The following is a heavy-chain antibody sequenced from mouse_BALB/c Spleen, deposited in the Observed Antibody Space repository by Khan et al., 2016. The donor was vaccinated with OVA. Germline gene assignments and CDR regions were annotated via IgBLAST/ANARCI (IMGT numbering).Heavy chain of an antibody. CDR2: ITPNNGGT. J-gene: IGHJ3*01. D-gene: IGHD1-1*01. V-gene: IGHV1-18*01. Sequence: VRLQQSGPELVKPGASVKIPCKASGYPFTDYNMDWVKQSHGKSLEWIGDITPNNGGTIYNQKLKGKATFTVAKSSSTAYMELRSLTSEDTAVYYCARGGFGSPFAYWGQGTLVTVSA. CDR1: GYPFTDYN. CDR3: ARGGFGSPFAY.